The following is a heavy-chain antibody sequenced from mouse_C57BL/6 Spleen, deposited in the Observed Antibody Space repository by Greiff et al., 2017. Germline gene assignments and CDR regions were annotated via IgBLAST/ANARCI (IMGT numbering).Heavy chain of an antibody. V-gene: IGHV1-59*01. CDR1: GYTFTSYW. J-gene: IGHJ4*01. D-gene: IGHD4-1*01. CDR3: AREFWDGYYYAMDY. CDR2: IDPSDSYT. Sequence: QVQLQQPGAELVRPGTSVKLSCKASGYTFTSYWMHWVKQRPGQGLEWIGVIDPSDSYTNYNQKFKGKATLTVDTSSSTAYMQLSSLTSEDSAVYYCAREFWDGYYYAMDYWGQGTSVTVSS.